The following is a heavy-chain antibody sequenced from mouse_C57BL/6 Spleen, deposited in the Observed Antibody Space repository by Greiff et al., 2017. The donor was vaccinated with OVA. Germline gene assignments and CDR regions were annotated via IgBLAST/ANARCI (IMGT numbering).Heavy chain of an antibody. D-gene: IGHD3-2*02. Sequence: VKLQESGPELVKPGASVKISCKASGYAFSSSWMNWVKQRPGKGLEWIGRIYPGDGDTNYNGKFKGKATLTADKSSSTAYMQLSSLTSEDSAVYFCARLSSGPFDYWGQGTTLTVSS. J-gene: IGHJ2*01. CDR1: GYAFSSSW. CDR2: IYPGDGDT. V-gene: IGHV1-82*01. CDR3: ARLSSGPFDY.